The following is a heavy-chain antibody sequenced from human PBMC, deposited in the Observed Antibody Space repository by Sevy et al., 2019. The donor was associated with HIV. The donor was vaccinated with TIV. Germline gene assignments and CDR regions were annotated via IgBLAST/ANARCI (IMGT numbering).Heavy chain of an antibody. CDR3: ARDLNSIPPGGWFDP. CDR1: GFTFSSYG. V-gene: IGHV3-21*01. J-gene: IGHJ5*02. CDR2: ISSSSSYI. Sequence: GGCLRLSCAASGFTFSSYGMHWVRQAPGKGLEWVSSISSSSSYIYYADSVKGRFTISRDNAKNSLYLQMNSLRAEDTAVYYCARDLNSIPPGGWFDPWGQGTLVTVSS. D-gene: IGHD3-16*01.